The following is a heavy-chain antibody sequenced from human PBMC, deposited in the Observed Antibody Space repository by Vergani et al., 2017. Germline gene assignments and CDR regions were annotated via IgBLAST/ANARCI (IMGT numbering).Heavy chain of an antibody. CDR2: IIPILGIA. Sequence: QVQLVQSGAEVKKPGSSVKVSCKASVGTFSSYTISWVRQAPGQGLEWMGRIIPILGIATYAQKFQGRVTITADKSTSTAYMELSSLRAEDTAVYYCASAGPSGGWFDPWGQGTLVTVSS. CDR3: ASAGPSGGWFDP. CDR1: VGTFSSYT. J-gene: IGHJ5*02. D-gene: IGHD1-26*01. V-gene: IGHV1-69*02.